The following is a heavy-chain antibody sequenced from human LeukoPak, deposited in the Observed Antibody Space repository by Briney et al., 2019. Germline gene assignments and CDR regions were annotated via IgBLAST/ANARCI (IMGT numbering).Heavy chain of an antibody. J-gene: IGHJ4*02. D-gene: IGHD6-6*01. CDR1: GYNFTNYW. CDR3: ARAYSRSRFDY. CDR2: IDPSDSYN. Sequence: GESLKICCKGSGYNFTNYWISLVRQMPGKGLEWMGTIDPSDSYNNYSPSFQGHVTISADKSISTAYLQWSSLKASDTAMYYCARAYSRSRFDYWGQGTLVTVSS. V-gene: IGHV5-10-1*01.